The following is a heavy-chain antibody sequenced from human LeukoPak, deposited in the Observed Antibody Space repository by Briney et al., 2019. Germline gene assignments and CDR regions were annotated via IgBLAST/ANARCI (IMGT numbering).Heavy chain of an antibody. CDR1: GYTFTGYY. CDR2: INPNSGGT. D-gene: IGHD3-3*01. CDR3: ARRRITIFGSPYYFDY. Sequence: GASVKVSCKASGYTFTGYYMHWVRQAPGQGREWMGWINPNSGGTNYAQKFQGRVTMTRDTSISTAYMELSRLRSDDTAVYHCARRRITIFGSPYYFDYWGQGTLVTVSS. V-gene: IGHV1-2*02. J-gene: IGHJ4*02.